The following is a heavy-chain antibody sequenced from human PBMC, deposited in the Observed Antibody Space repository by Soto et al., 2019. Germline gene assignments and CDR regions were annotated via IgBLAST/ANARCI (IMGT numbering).Heavy chain of an antibody. CDR2: LFSTCEK. Sequence: QVTLKESGPVLVRPTETLTLTCNVSGFSLTNTRMAVSWFRQPPGKALQWLAHLFSTCEKSYSPSLTDRLTISKDTSKSQVILTMTNVNPVDTATYYCARTTSNIAVAGPEFDYWGQGIPVTVSS. CDR1: GFSLTNTRMA. J-gene: IGHJ4*02. D-gene: IGHD6-19*01. V-gene: IGHV2-26*01. CDR3: ARTTSNIAVAGPEFDY.